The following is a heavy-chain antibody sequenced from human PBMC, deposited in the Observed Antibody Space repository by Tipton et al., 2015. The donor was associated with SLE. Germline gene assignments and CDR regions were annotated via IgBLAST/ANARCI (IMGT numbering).Heavy chain of an antibody. D-gene: IGHD1-26*01. Sequence: TLSLTCTVSGGSISSHYWSWIRQPPGKGLEWIGYIYYSGSTNYNPSLKSRVTISVDTSKNQFSLKLSSVTAADTAVYYCARHRGIVGATTDYWGQGTLVTVSS. V-gene: IGHV4-59*11. CDR3: ARHRGIVGATTDY. CDR1: GGSISSHY. J-gene: IGHJ4*02. CDR2: IYYSGST.